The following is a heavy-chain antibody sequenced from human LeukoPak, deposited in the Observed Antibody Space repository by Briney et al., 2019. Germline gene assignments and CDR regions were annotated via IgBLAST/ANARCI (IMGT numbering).Heavy chain of an antibody. V-gene: IGHV4-61*08. CDR3: ARVGVDYSGNIIKYFFDY. CDR2: IYYSGSA. Sequence: SETLSLTCAVSGASISGSGYYLGWIRQPPGKGLEWIGNIYYSGSANYNPSLQSRVIISVDTSKNQFSLNLSPVIAADTAVYYCARVGVDYSGNIIKYFFDYWGQGTLVTVSS. D-gene: IGHD4-23*01. J-gene: IGHJ4*02. CDR1: GASISGSGYY.